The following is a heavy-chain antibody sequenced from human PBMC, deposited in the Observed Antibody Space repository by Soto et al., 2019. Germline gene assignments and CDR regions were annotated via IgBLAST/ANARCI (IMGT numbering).Heavy chain of an antibody. CDR2: VYNTGGT. Sequence: QVHLQQSGPGLVKPSETLSLTCTVSSGPSSSHNWGWIRQSPGRGLEWIGYVYNTGGTSYNPSLKGRVTKSADPSPNPISPTLSSVNAADTAIYYCVRQGIGNPPGLVDVLGQGTTVSVSS. CDR3: VRQGIGNPPGLVDV. V-gene: IGHV4-59*08. J-gene: IGHJ6*02. D-gene: IGHD1-1*01. CDR1: SGPSSSHN.